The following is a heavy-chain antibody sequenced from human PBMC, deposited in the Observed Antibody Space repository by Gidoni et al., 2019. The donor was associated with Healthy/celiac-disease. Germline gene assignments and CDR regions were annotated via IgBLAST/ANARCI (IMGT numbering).Heavy chain of an antibody. CDR2: INAGNGNT. Sequence: QVQLVQSGAEVKKPGASVKVSCKASGYTFTSYAMHWVRQAPGQRLEWMGWINAGNGNTKYSQKFQGRVTITRDTSASTAYMELSSLRSEDTAVYYCARVICSGGSCYSAYFDYWGQGTLVTVSS. J-gene: IGHJ4*02. V-gene: IGHV1-3*01. CDR1: GYTFTSYA. D-gene: IGHD2-15*01. CDR3: ARVICSGGSCYSAYFDY.